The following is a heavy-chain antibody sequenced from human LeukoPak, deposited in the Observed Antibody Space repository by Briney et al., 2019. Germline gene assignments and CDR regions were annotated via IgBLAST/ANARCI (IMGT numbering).Heavy chain of an antibody. J-gene: IGHJ4*02. CDR2: ISAYNGNT. D-gene: IGHD4-17*01. V-gene: IGHV1-18*01. Sequence: ASVKVSCKASGYTFTSYGISWVRQAPGQGLEWMGWISAYNGNTNYAQKLQGRVTMTTDTSTSTAYMELRSLRSDDTAVYYCARNSDYGDYEYYFDYWGQGTLVTVSS. CDR3: ARNSDYGDYEYYFDY. CDR1: GYTFTSYG.